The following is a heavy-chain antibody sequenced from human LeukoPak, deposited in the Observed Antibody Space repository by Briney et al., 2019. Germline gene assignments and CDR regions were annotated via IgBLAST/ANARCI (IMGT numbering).Heavy chain of an antibody. J-gene: IGHJ5*02. D-gene: IGHD3-10*01. CDR2: IYYSGST. CDR1: GGSISSYY. CDR3: ARDPYYYGSGSYRVSGWFDP. Sequence: SETLSLTCTVSGGSISSYYWSWIRQPPGKGLEWIGYIYYSGSTNYNPSLKSRVTISVDTSKNQFSLKLSSVTAADTAVYYCARDPYYYGSGSYRVSGWFDPWGQGTLVTVSS. V-gene: IGHV4-59*01.